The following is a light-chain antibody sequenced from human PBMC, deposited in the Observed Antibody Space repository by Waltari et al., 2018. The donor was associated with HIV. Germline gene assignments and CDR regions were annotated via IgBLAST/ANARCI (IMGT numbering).Light chain of an antibody. CDR1: SSDIGGYNY. CDR3: SSYTISSTVV. V-gene: IGLV2-14*01. Sequence: QSALTQPASVSGSPGQSITISCTGTSSDIGGYNYVSWYQQHPGKAPKLMIYEVSNRPSGASNRFSGSKSGNTASLTISGLQAEDEADYYCSSYTISSTVVFGGGTKLTVL. J-gene: IGLJ2*01. CDR2: EVS.